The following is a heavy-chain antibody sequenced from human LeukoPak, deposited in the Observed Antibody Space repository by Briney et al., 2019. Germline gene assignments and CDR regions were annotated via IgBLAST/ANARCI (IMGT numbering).Heavy chain of an antibody. D-gene: IGHD2-8*01. Sequence: GGSLRLSCAASGISFSAHGMHWVRQAPGKGLEWVAIIRFDGSNIHYADSVKGRFTISRDNAKNSLHLQINSLRVEDTAVYYCARNSFAELMLLGSAYGMDVWGQGTTVTVSS. J-gene: IGHJ6*02. CDR3: ARNSFAELMLLGSAYGMDV. CDR1: GISFSAHG. V-gene: IGHV3-33*03. CDR2: IRFDGSNI.